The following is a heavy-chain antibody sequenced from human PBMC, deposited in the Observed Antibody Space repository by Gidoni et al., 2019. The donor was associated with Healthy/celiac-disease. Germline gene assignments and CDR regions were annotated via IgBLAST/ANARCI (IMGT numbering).Heavy chain of an antibody. CDR2: IIPLFGTA. CDR3: ARKEMAKNAFDI. CDR1: GGTFSSYA. V-gene: IGHV1-69*01. J-gene: IGHJ3*02. Sequence: QAQPVQSGAGGKKPGSAGKVHCKAYGGTFSSYAISWVRQAPGPGLEGMGGIIPLFGTANYAQKFQGRVTITADESTSTAYMELSSLRSEDTAVYYCARKEMAKNAFDIWGQGTMVTVSS. D-gene: IGHD5-12*01.